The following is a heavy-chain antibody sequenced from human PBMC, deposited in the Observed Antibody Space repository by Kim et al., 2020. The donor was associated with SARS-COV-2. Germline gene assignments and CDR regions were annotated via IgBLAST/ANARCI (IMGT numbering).Heavy chain of an antibody. Sequence: SETLSLTCTVSGDSITTYYWNWIRQPPGKGLEWIGYVYYSGSTNYSPSLKSRVTISMDTSKNQFSLNLSSVTAADTAVYYCARCATYSSSDYYYYGLDVWGQGTTVTVSS. J-gene: IGHJ6*02. V-gene: IGHV4-59*13. D-gene: IGHD6-6*01. CDR3: ARCATYSSSDYYYYGLDV. CDR1: GDSITTYY. CDR2: VYYSGST.